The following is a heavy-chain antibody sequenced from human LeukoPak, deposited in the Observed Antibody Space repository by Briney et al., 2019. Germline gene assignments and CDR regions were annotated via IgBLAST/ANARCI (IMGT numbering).Heavy chain of an antibody. Sequence: GSLRLSCAASGFTFNTYAMTWVRQAPGKGLEWVSTINVSGGSTYYVDSVKGRFTISRDNSKNTLYLQMNSLRAEDTAVYYCAKYGRSGYSSGMDVWGQGTTVTVSS. CDR2: INVSGGST. J-gene: IGHJ6*02. D-gene: IGHD2-15*01. CDR1: GFTFNTYA. V-gene: IGHV3-23*01. CDR3: AKYGRSGYSSGMDV.